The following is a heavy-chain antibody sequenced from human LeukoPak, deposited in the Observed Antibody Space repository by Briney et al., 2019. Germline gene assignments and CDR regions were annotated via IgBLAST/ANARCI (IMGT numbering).Heavy chain of an antibody. V-gene: IGHV3-23*01. CDR1: GFTVSSHG. D-gene: IGHD6-13*01. CDR2: FSATDGSA. J-gene: IGHJ3*01. CDR3: AKARIAAAGTGAFDV. Sequence: GGSLRLSCAASGFTVSSHGMTWVRQAPGKGLEWVSAFSATDGSAQYAESVRGRFTISRDNSKNSLYLQMNSLRDEDTAVYFCAKARIAAAGTGAFDVWGQGTMVTVSS.